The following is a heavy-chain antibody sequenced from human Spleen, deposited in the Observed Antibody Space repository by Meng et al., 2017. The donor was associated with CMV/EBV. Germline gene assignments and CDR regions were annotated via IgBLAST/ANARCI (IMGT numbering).Heavy chain of an antibody. CDR3: AKRTSNSSPFDY. D-gene: IGHD6-6*01. V-gene: IGHV1-69*10. CDR2: ILTVLGVT. J-gene: IGHJ4*02. Sequence: SCKPSGGTFTTYAITWVRQAPGQGLECLGGILTVLGVTNYAQKFQGRVTFTADTSTSTAYMELRSLTPEDTAVYYCAKRTSNSSPFDYWGQGTPVTVSS. CDR1: GGTFTTYA.